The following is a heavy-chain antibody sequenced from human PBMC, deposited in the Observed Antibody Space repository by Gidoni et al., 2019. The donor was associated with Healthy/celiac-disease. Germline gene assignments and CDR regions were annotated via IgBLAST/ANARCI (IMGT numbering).Heavy chain of an antibody. V-gene: IGHV3-23*01. Sequence: EVQLLESGGGLVQPGGSLRLSCAASGFTFSSYAMSWVRQAPGKGLEWVSAISGSGGSTYYADSVKGRFTISRDNSKNTLYLQMNSLRAEDTAVYYCAKSGVPDYYDSSGYYHERYYYYGMDVWGQGTTVTVSS. CDR2: ISGSGGST. CDR3: AKSGVPDYYDSSGYYHERYYYYGMDV. D-gene: IGHD3-22*01. J-gene: IGHJ6*02. CDR1: GFTFSSYA.